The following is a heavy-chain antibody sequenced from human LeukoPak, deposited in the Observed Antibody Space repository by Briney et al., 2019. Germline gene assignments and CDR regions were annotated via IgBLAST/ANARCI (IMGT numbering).Heavy chain of an antibody. CDR3: ASLGRSFDY. CDR2: INSDGNST. D-gene: IGHD1-26*01. J-gene: IGHJ4*02. V-gene: IGHV3-74*01. Sequence: GGSLRLSCAASGFTFSNYWIHWVRQAPGKGLVWVSRINSDGNSTSYADSVKGRFTISRDNAKSTLYLQMNSLRAEDTAVYYCASLGRSFDYWGQGTLVTVSS. CDR1: GFTFSNYW.